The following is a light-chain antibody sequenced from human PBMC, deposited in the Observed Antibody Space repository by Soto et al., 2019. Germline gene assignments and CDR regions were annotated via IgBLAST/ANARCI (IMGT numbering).Light chain of an antibody. CDR1: QGISSS. CDR2: AAS. J-gene: IGKJ2*01. V-gene: IGKV1-8*01. Sequence: AIRMTQSPSSFSASTGDRVTITCRASQGISSSLAWYQQKPGKAPKLLIYAASTLQSGVPSRFSGSGSGTDFTLTISCLQSEGFATYYCQQYYSYPLYTFGQGTKLEIK. CDR3: QQYYSYPLYT.